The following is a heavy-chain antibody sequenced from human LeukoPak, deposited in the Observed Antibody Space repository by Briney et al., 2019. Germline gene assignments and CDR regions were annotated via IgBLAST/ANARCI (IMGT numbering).Heavy chain of an antibody. J-gene: IGHJ4*02. CDR1: GFSVGNNY. CDR2: FYSGGII. D-gene: IGHD3-10*01. Sequence: GGSLRLSCAASGFSVGNNYMSWVRQAPGKGLEWVSVFYSGGIIRYADSVRDRFIISRDVSKNMLYLQMNSLRVEDTAVYYCVRDPHNSGSGRYFEDWGRGNLVTVSP. CDR3: VRDPHNSGSGRYFED. V-gene: IGHV3-66*01.